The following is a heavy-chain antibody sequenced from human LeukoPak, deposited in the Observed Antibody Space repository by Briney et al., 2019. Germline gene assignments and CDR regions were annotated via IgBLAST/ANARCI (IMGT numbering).Heavy chain of an antibody. D-gene: IGHD2-15*01. CDR1: GGSIRSSYYY. J-gene: IGHJ5*02. CDR2: IYDSGST. CDR3: ARGEVVVAALWWFDP. V-gene: IGHV4-39*01. Sequence: SETLSLTCTVSGGSIRSSYYYWGWIRQPPGKGLEWIGSIYDSGSTYYNPSLKSRVTISVDTSKNQFSLKLNSVTAADTAVYYCARGEVVVAALWWFDPWGQGTLVTVSS.